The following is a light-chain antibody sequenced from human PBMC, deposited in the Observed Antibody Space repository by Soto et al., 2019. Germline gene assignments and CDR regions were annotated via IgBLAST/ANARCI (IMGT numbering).Light chain of an antibody. CDR1: SSDVGGYNY. V-gene: IGLV2-14*01. Sequence: QSALTQPASVSGSPGQSITISCTGTSSDVGGYNYVSWYQQHPGKAPKLMIYDVSKRPSGVSNRFSGSKSGNTASLTISGLQADDEANYYCSSYTSSSTPYVFGTGTKVTVL. CDR2: DVS. CDR3: SSYTSSSTPYV. J-gene: IGLJ1*01.